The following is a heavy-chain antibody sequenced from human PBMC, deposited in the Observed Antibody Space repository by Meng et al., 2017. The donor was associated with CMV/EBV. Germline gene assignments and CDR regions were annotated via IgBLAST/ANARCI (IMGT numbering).Heavy chain of an antibody. Sequence: QTPSLTCAIPGDSFSSIIAAWNWIRQSPSRGLEWLGRTYYMSKWYNDYAVSVKSRITINPDTSKNQFSLQLNSVTPEDTAVYYCAREEAAAGRTNYYYYGMDVWGQGTTVTVSS. J-gene: IGHJ6*02. V-gene: IGHV6-1*01. CDR3: AREEAAAGRTNYYYYGMDV. CDR1: GDSFSSIIAA. CDR2: TYYMSKWYN. D-gene: IGHD6-13*01.